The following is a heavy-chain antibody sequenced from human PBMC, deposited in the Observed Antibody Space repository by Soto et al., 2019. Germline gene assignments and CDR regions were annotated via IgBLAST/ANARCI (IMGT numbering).Heavy chain of an antibody. CDR1: GFTINTYV. V-gene: IGHV3-33*01. CDR3: ARDSRGSGSNDY. J-gene: IGHJ4*02. D-gene: IGHD3-10*01. Sequence: QVQLVESGGGVDQPGRSLRLSCAASGFTINTYVMHWVRQTPGKGLEWVALIWSDGSDEYYADSVKGRFTISRDNSKNTLYLQMNSLRVEDTALYYCARDSRGSGSNDYWGQGTLVTVSS. CDR2: IWSDGSDE.